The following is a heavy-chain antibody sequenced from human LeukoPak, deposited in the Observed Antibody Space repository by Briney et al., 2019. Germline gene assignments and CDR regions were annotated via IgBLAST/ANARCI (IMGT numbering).Heavy chain of an antibody. J-gene: IGHJ4*02. CDR1: GFTFSSYS. Sequence: GGSLRLSCAASGFTFSSYSMNWVRQAPGKGLEWVSYISSSSSTIYYADSVKGRFTISRDNAKNSLYLQMNSLRAEDTAVYYCAREKDDSSGYYLGDYWGQGTLVTVSS. V-gene: IGHV3-48*01. D-gene: IGHD3-22*01. CDR3: AREKDDSSGYYLGDY. CDR2: ISSSSSTI.